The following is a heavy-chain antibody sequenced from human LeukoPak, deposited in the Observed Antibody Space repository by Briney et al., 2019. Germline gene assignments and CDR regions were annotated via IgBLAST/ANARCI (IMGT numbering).Heavy chain of an antibody. V-gene: IGHV3-74*01. CDR3: ARDLFYDSSGFYAFDS. D-gene: IGHD3-22*01. CDR2: INSDGSST. Sequence: GSLRLSCAASGFTFSTYWMHWVRQAPGKGLVWVSRINSDGSSTVYADSVNGRFTISRDNAKNTLYLQMNSLRAGDTAVYYCARDLFYDSSGFYAFDSWGQGTLVTVSS. J-gene: IGHJ4*02. CDR1: GFTFSTYW.